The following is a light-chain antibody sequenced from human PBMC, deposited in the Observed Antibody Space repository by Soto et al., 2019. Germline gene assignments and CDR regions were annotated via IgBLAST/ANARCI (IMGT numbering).Light chain of an antibody. J-gene: IGKJ5*01. CDR3: QKYGSSPIT. Sequence: ILTQSPATLSLSPGERATLSCGASQSVSSSYVAWYQHRPGLAPRLLIHDESSRATGIPDRLSGTKSGTDLNLTIRRLEPEDAAVYYCQKYGSSPITCGQGTRLEIK. V-gene: IGKV3D-20*01. CDR1: QSVSSSY. CDR2: DES.